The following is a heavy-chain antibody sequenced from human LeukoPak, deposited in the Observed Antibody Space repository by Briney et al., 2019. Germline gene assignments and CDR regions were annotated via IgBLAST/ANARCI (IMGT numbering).Heavy chain of an antibody. CDR2: ISSSSSYI. V-gene: IGHV3-21*04. Sequence: PGGSLRLSCAASGFTFSSYSMNWVRQAPGKGLEWVSSISSSSSYIYYADSVKGRFTISRDNAKNSLYLQMNSLRAEDTAVYYCASEPYYYDSSGYPDAFDIWGQGTMVTVSS. J-gene: IGHJ3*02. CDR1: GFTFSSYS. D-gene: IGHD3-22*01. CDR3: ASEPYYYDSSGYPDAFDI.